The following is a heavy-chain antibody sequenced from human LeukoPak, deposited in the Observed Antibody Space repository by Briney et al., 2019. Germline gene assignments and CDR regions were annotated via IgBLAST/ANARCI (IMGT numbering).Heavy chain of an antibody. Sequence: TPSETLSLTCTVSGVSISSSNSYWSWIRQPPGKGLEWIGEINHSGSTNYNPSLKSRVTISVDTSKNQFSLKLSSVTAADTAVYYCARVRRWLQLGSAFDIWGQGTMVTVSS. V-gene: IGHV4-39*07. CDR2: INHSGST. D-gene: IGHD5-24*01. J-gene: IGHJ3*02. CDR3: ARVRRWLQLGSAFDI. CDR1: GVSISSSNSY.